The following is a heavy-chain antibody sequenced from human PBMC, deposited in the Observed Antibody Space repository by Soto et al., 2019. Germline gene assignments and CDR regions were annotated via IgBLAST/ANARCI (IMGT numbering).Heavy chain of an antibody. CDR1: GFTVGGTS. CDR2: IYSGGST. J-gene: IGHJ4*02. Sequence: EVQLVESGGGLFRLGGSWGLSFEAPGFTVGGTSMAWFRRAPGKGLEWVSVIYSGGSTYYADSVKGRFTISRDNSKNTLYLQMNSLRAEDTAVYYCARGLYSGWHYFDYWGQGTLVTVSS. D-gene: IGHD5-12*01. CDR3: ARGLYSGWHYFDY. V-gene: IGHV3-66*01.